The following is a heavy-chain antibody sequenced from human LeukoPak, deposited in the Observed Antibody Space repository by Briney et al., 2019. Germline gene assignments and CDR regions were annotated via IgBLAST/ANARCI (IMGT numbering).Heavy chain of an antibody. V-gene: IGHV3-23*01. CDR1: GFTFSNYA. CDR2: VTGSGGRT. Sequence: PGGSLRLSCAASGFTFSNYAMSWVRQAPGKGLEWVSGVTGSGGRTYYAESVKGRFTISRDNSKNTLYLQMNSLRAEDTAVYYCAKVFYGDYFSGTDYWGQGTLVAVSP. J-gene: IGHJ4*02. D-gene: IGHD4-17*01. CDR3: AKVFYGDYFSGTDY.